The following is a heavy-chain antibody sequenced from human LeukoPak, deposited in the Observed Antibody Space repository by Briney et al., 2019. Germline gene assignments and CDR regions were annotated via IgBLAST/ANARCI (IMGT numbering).Heavy chain of an antibody. CDR2: IYHSGSS. CDR3: ARLPDP. J-gene: IGHJ5*02. V-gene: IGHV4-4*02. Sequence: PGGSLRLSCAASGFTFSSYVMSWVRQPPGKGLEWIGEIYHSGSSNYNPSLKSRVTISVDKSKNQLSLKLSSVTAADTAVYYCARLPDPWGQGTLVTVSS. CDR1: GFTFSSYVM.